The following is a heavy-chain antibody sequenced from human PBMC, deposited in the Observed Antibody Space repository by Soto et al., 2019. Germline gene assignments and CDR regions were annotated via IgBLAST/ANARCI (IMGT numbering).Heavy chain of an antibody. V-gene: IGHV3-30*18. CDR1: GFTFSSYA. J-gene: IGHJ4*02. CDR2: ISNDGSNK. CDR3: AKDLYYYHSSLDDY. Sequence: GGSLRLSCAASGFTFSSYAMHWVRQAPGKGLEWVAVISNDGSNKFYADSVKGRFTISRDNARNTLHLQMNTLRAEDTAVYYCAKDLYYYHSSLDDYWGQGTLVTVSS. D-gene: IGHD3-22*01.